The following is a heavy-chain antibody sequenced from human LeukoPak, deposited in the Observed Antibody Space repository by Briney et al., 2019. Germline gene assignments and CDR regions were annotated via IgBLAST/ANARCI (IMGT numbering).Heavy chain of an antibody. J-gene: IGHJ3*02. CDR3: ARVGDLDAFDI. CDR1: GFTFSSYS. D-gene: IGHD3-16*01. V-gene: IGHV3-64*02. CDR2: INSNGRRT. Sequence: GSLRLYCAPSGFTFSSYSMHWVREALGQGLESVSAINSNGRRTYYADSVKGRFTISRDNSKNSLYLQMGSLRAEDMAVYYCARVGDLDAFDIWGQGTKVTVSP.